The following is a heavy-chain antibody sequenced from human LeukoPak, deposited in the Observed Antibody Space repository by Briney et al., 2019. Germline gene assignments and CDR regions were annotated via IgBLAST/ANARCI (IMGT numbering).Heavy chain of an antibody. CDR3: AKSTGGVVAPTSLIDP. V-gene: IGHV3-23*01. Sequence: GGSLRLSCAASGFTFSGFAMSWVRRTPGKGLEWVSGISGSGDNTLYADSVKGRFTISRDNSKNTLYLEMNSLRAEDTAVFCAKSTGGVVAPTSLIDPWGQGTLVTVSS. CDR2: ISGSGDNT. J-gene: IGHJ5*02. CDR1: GFTFSGFA. D-gene: IGHD2-15*01.